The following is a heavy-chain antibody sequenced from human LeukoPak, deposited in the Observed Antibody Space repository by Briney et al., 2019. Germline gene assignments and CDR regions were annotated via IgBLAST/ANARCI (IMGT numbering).Heavy chain of an antibody. V-gene: IGHV1-8*01. CDR3: ARIVAQCSGGSCYSSFWFDP. Sequence: ASVKVSCKASGYTFTSYDINWVRQATGQGLEWMGWMNPNSGNTGYAQKFQGRVTMTRNTSITTAYMELSSLRSEDTAVYYCARIVAQCSGGSCYSSFWFDPWGQGTLVTVSS. D-gene: IGHD2-15*01. CDR1: GYTFTSYD. CDR2: MNPNSGNT. J-gene: IGHJ5*02.